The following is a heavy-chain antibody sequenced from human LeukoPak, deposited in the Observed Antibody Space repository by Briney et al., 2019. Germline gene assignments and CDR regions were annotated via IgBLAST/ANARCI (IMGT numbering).Heavy chain of an antibody. CDR1: GYTFTNFG. CDR2: INTNTGNP. Sequence: ASVKVSCKASGYTFTNFGISWVRQAPGQGLEWMGWINTNTGNPTYAQGFTGRFVFSLDTSVSTAYLQICSLKAEDTAVYYCARDAPGDCTNGVCSDYWGQGTLVTVSS. V-gene: IGHV7-4-1*01. J-gene: IGHJ4*02. CDR3: ARDAPGDCTNGVCSDY. D-gene: IGHD2-8*01.